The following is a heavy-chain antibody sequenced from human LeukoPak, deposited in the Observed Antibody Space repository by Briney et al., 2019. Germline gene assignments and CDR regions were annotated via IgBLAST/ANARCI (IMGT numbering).Heavy chain of an antibody. Sequence: PGGPLRLSCAASGFTVSSNYMSWVRQAPGKGLEWVSVIYSGGSTYYADSVKGRFTISRDNSKNTLYLQMNSLRAEDTAVYYCASASRIYDILTGYYHTFDYWGQGTLVTVSS. CDR3: ASASRIYDILTGYYHTFDY. CDR2: IYSGGST. J-gene: IGHJ4*02. V-gene: IGHV3-66*01. D-gene: IGHD3-9*01. CDR1: GFTVSSNY.